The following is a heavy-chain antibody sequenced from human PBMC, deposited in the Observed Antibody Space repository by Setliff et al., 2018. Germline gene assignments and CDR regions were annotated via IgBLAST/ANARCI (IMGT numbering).Heavy chain of an antibody. CDR2: FIPILGAT. J-gene: IGHJ5*01. CDR1: GGSFNNYP. D-gene: IGHD3-16*01. V-gene: IGHV1-69*13. Sequence: SVKVSCKASGGSFNNYPISWVRQAPGQGLQWLGRFIPILGATNYAQNFQGRVTITADESTSTGYMELRSLRSDDTAVYYCARELRSPYWHLDSWGQGTQVTVSS. CDR3: ARELRSPYWHLDS.